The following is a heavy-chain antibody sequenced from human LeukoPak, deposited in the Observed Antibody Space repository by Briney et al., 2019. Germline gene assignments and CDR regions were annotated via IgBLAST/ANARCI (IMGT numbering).Heavy chain of an antibody. CDR3: TRSPLVVSAAIDY. D-gene: IGHD2-2*01. Sequence: PGGSLRLSCTGFGFTFCDYAMSWVRQAPGKGLEWVGFIKTKAYRGTTEYAASVKGRFTISRDDSKSIAYLQMNSLKTEDTAVYYCTRSPLVVSAAIDYWGQGTLVTVSS. V-gene: IGHV3-49*04. CDR1: GFTFCDYA. CDR2: IKTKAYRGTT. J-gene: IGHJ4*02.